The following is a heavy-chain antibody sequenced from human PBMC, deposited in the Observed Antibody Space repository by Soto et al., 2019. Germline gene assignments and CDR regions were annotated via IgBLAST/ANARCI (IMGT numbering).Heavy chain of an antibody. CDR2: IYHSGRT. V-gene: IGHV4-30-2*01. CDR3: ARVPDR. D-gene: IGHD2-2*01. J-gene: IGHJ5*02. Sequence: SETLSLTCAVSGGSISSGGYSWSWIRQPPGKGLEWIGYIYHSGRTYYNPSLKSRVTISVDRSKNQFSLKLSSVSAADTAVYYCARVPDRWGQGTLVTVSA. CDR1: GGSISSGGYS.